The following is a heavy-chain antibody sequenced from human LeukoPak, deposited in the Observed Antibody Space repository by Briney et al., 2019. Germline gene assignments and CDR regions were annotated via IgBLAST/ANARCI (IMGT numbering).Heavy chain of an antibody. J-gene: IGHJ4*02. D-gene: IGHD5-24*01. CDR1: GFTFDDYA. Sequence: GGSLRLSCAASGFTFDDYAMHWVRQAPGKGLEWVSLISWDGGSTYYADSVKGRFTISRDNSKNSLYLQMNSLRAEDTALYYCAKDSRDGYNYLIDYWGQGTLVTVSS. CDR3: AKDSRDGYNYLIDY. CDR2: ISWDGGST. V-gene: IGHV3-43D*03.